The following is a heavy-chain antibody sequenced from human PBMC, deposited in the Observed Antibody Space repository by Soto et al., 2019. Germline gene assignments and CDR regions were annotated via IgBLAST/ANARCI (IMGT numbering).Heavy chain of an antibody. J-gene: IGHJ4*02. CDR2: IYYSGST. D-gene: IGHD5-18*01. CDR3: ARHRYSYGVYYFDY. V-gene: IGHV4-59*08. CDR1: GGSISNYY. Sequence: SETLSLTCIVSGGSISNYYGSWIRQPPGKGLEWIGYIYYSGSTNYNPSLTSRVTISVDTSKNQFSLKLSSVTAADTAVYYCARHRYSYGVYYFDYWGQGTLVTVS.